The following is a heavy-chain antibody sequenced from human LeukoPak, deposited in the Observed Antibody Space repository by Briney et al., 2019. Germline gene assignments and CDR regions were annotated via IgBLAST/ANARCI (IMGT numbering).Heavy chain of an antibody. D-gene: IGHD6-19*01. V-gene: IGHV1-69*01. Sequence: ASVKVSCKASGGTFSSYAISWARQAPGQGLEWMGGIIPIFGTANYAQKFQGRVTITADESTSTAYMELSSLRSEDTAVYYCARDLRYSSGWTFFDYWGQGTLVTVSS. CDR2: IIPIFGTA. CDR3: ARDLRYSSGWTFFDY. CDR1: GGTFSSYA. J-gene: IGHJ4*02.